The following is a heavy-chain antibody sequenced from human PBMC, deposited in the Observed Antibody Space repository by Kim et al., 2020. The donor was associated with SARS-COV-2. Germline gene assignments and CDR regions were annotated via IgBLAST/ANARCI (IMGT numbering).Heavy chain of an antibody. V-gene: IGHV3-7*01. CDR2: IKQDGSDK. D-gene: IGHD6-13*01. CDR1: GFTFSSYW. Sequence: GGSLRLSCAASGFTFSSYWMTWVRQAPGKGLEWVANIKQDGSDKYYVGSVQGRFTISRDNAHNSVYLQMNSLRAEDTAVYYCASDCERSSSWPDVLDYWG. CDR3: ASDCERSSSWPDVLDY. J-gene: IGHJ4*01.